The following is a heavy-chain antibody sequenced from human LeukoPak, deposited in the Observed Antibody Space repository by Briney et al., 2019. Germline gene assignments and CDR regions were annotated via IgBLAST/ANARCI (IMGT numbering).Heavy chain of an antibody. V-gene: IGHV3-7*01. CDR1: GFTFSSYW. J-gene: IGHJ4*02. CDR3: ARDRYNRNDWLTDY. D-gene: IGHD1-14*01. Sequence: GGSLRLSCAASGFTFSSYWMSWVRQAPGKGLEWVANIKQDGSEKYYVDSVKGRFTISRDNAKNSLYLQMNSLRAEDTAVYYCARDRYNRNDWLTDYWGQGTLVTVSS. CDR2: IKQDGSEK.